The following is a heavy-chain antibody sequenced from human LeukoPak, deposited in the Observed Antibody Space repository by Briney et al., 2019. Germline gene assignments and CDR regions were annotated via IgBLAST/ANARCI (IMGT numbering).Heavy chain of an antibody. CDR3: AKVGPSYYPSGYFDY. J-gene: IGHJ4*02. Sequence: GGSLRLSCAASGFTFSSYAMHWVRQAPGKGLEWVALISYDGSNKYYADSVKGRFTISRDNSKNTLYLQMNSLRAEDTAVYYCAKVGPSYYPSGYFDYWGQGTLVTVSS. CDR2: ISYDGSNK. D-gene: IGHD5-18*01. CDR1: GFTFSSYA. V-gene: IGHV3-30-3*01.